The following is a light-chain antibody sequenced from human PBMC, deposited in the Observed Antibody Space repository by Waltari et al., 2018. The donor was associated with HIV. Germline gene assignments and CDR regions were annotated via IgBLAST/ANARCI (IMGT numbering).Light chain of an antibody. J-gene: IGKJ2*01. CDR2: GAS. CDR3: LQDYSWPYT. Sequence: AIQMTQSPTSLSASVGDRVTITCRASQGVGSDLSWYQQKPGMAPTLLIYGASISQNGVQGRFSGSGAGADFTLTISSLQAEDRATYYCLQDYSWPYTFGQGTKLEIK. CDR1: QGVGSD. V-gene: IGKV1-6*01.